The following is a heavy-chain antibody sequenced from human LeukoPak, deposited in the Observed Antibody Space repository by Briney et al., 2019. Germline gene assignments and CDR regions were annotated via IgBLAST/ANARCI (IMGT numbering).Heavy chain of an antibody. CDR2: IWYDGSDK. V-gene: IGHV3-33*01. D-gene: IGHD2-8*01. CDR1: GFTFRNHG. Sequence: PGGSLRLSCAASGFTFRNHGMHWVRQAPGKGLEWVAVIWYDGSDKFYADSVKGRFTISRDNSKNTLSLQMNSLRAEDTAVYYCARDRTSRYIDVWGRGTLVTVSS. J-gene: IGHJ2*01. CDR3: ARDRTSRYIDV.